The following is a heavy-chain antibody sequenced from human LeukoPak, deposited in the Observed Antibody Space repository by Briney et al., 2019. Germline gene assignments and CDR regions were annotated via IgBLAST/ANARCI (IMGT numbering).Heavy chain of an antibody. CDR1: GDSVSSNTAA. Sequence: SQTLSLTCATSGDSVSSNTAAWNWIRQSPSRGLEWLGRTYYRSKWYDDYAVFVKSRIIINPDTSKNQFYLQLNSVTPEDTAVYYCARNNPNSSGWYSFDSWGQGTLVTVSS. CDR3: ARNNPNSSGWYSFDS. D-gene: IGHD6-19*01. CDR2: TYYRSKWYD. V-gene: IGHV6-1*01. J-gene: IGHJ4*02.